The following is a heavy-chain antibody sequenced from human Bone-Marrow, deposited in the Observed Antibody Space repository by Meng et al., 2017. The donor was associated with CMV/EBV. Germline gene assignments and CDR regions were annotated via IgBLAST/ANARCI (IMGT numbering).Heavy chain of an antibody. CDR2: IIPIFGTA. D-gene: IGHD2-2*01. J-gene: IGHJ5*02. V-gene: IGHV1-69*01. Sequence: TFSSYAISWLRPARGQGREWMGGIIPIFGTANYAQKFQGRVTITADESTSTAYMELSSLRSEDTAVYYCARTGDIVVVPAAWGWFDPWGQGTLVTVSS. CDR3: ARTGDIVVVPAAWGWFDP. CDR1: TFSSYA.